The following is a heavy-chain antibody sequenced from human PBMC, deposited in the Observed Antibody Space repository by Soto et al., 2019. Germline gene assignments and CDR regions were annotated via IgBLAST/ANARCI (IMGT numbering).Heavy chain of an antibody. V-gene: IGHV4-39*01. CDR3: ASRDSYYYGSGSSPRGYMDV. J-gene: IGHJ6*03. Sequence: SETLSLTCTVSGGSISSSSYYWGWIRQPPGKGLEWIGSIYYSGSTYYNPSLKSRVTISVDTSKNQFSLKLSSVTAADTAVYYCASRDSYYYGSGSSPRGYMDVWGKGTTVTVSS. D-gene: IGHD3-10*01. CDR1: GGSISSSSYY. CDR2: IYYSGST.